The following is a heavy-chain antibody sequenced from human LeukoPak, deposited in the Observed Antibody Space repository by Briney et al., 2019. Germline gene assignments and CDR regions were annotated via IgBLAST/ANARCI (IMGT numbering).Heavy chain of an antibody. V-gene: IGHV1-2*02. Sequence: VASVTVSCKASGYTFTDYYMHWVRQAPGQGLEWMGWINPNSGGTNFAQKFQGRVAMTRDTSISTAYLELGSLRSDDTAVYFCARARWQLVPYFDSWGQGTLV. CDR1: GYTFTDYY. CDR3: ARARWQLVPYFDS. J-gene: IGHJ4*02. D-gene: IGHD6-6*01. CDR2: INPNSGGT.